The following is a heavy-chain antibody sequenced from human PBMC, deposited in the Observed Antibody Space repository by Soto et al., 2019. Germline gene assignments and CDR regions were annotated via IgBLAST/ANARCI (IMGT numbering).Heavy chain of an antibody. Sequence: VQSLKVSCRGSGYSFTSYWIGWVRQMPGKGLEWMGIIYPGDSNTRYSPSFQGQVTISADKSISSAYLQWSSLKASDTAMYYCARQGYCSNTACYTVDYWGKGTLVTVSS. J-gene: IGHJ4*02. CDR2: IYPGDSNT. CDR1: GYSFTSYW. CDR3: ARQGYCSNTACYTVDY. D-gene: IGHD2-2*02. V-gene: IGHV5-51*01.